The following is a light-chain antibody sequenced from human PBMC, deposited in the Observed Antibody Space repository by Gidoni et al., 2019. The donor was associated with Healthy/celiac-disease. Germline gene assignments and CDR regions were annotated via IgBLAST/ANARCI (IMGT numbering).Light chain of an antibody. J-gene: IGKJ2*01. Sequence: DIQLTQSPSFLSPSVGDRVTITCRASQGISSYLAWYQQKPGKAPKLLIYAASTLQSGVPSRFSGSGSGPEFTLTISSLQPEDFATYYCQQLKTYPPEYTFXQXTKLEIK. CDR1: QGISSY. CDR2: AAS. CDR3: QQLKTYPPEYT. V-gene: IGKV1-9*01.